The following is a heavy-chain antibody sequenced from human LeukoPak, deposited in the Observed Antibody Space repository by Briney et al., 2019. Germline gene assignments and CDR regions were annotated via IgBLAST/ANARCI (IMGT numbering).Heavy chain of an antibody. CDR2: ISGNGDST. V-gene: IGHV3-23*01. CDR1: GFTFSTYA. CDR3: AKDREVTIFGVVISNDY. Sequence: PGGSLRLSCAASGFTFSTYAMTWVRQAPGKGLKWVSVISGNGDSTYYADSVKGRFTISRDNSKNTLYLQMNSLRAEDTAVYYCAKDREVTIFGVVISNDYWGQGILVTVSS. J-gene: IGHJ4*02. D-gene: IGHD3-3*01.